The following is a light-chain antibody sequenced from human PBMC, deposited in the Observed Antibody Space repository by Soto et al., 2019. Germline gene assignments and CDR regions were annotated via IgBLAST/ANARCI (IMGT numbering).Light chain of an antibody. J-gene: IGLJ2*01. CDR1: SSDVGGYNY. Sequence: QSALTQPASVSGSPGQSITISCTGTSSDVGGYNYVSWYQQHPGKAPKLMIYDVSNRPSGVSNRFSGSESGNTASLTISGLQAEDEADYYCSSYTSSSTDVVFGGGTKLTVL. CDR3: SSYTSSSTDVV. V-gene: IGLV2-14*01. CDR2: DVS.